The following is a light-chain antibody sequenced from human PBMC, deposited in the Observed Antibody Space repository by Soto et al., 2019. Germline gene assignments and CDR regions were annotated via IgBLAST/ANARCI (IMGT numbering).Light chain of an antibody. CDR2: WAS. J-gene: IGKJ1*01. CDR1: QSGLYRSDNKNY. CDR3: QQYYSTPWT. V-gene: IGKV4-1*01. Sequence: DIVMTQSPDSLAVSLGERATINCKSSQSGLYRSDNKNYLAWYQQKPGQPPKLLIYWASTRESGVPDRFSGSGSGTDFTLTISSLQAEDVAVYYCQQYYSTPWTFGQGTQVEIK.